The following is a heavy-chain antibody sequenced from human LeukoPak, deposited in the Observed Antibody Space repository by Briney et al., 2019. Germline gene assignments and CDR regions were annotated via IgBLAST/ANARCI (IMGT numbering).Heavy chain of an antibody. CDR3: ATESYYDSSGYPYFDY. CDR2: IIPIFGTA. D-gene: IGHD3-22*01. CDR1: GGTFSSYA. Sequence: ASVKVSCKASGGTFSSYAISWVRQAPRQGLEWMGVIIPIFGTANYAQKFQGRVTITADESTSTAYMELSSLRSEDTAVYYCATESYYDSSGYPYFDYWGQGTLVTVSS. V-gene: IGHV1-69*13. J-gene: IGHJ4*02.